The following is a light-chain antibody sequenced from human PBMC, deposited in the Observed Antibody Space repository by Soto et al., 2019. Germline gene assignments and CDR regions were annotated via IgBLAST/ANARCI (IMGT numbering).Light chain of an antibody. V-gene: IGKV3-20*01. CDR2: GAS. Sequence: EVVLTQSPGTLSLSPGERATLSCRASQRVSSGYLAWYQQKPGQAPRLLIYGASSRATGIPDRFSGRGSGTDFTLTISRLEPEDFAVYYCQQYGSSPPSSEFCQGTRLEI. CDR1: QRVSSGY. J-gene: IGKJ5*01. CDR3: QQYGSSPPSSE.